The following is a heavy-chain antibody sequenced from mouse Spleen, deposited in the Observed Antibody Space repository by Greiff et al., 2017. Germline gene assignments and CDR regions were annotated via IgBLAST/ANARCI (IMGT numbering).Heavy chain of an antibody. D-gene: IGHD1-1*01. CDR3: ARGATVVADYYAMDY. CDR1: GFNIKDYY. CDR2: IDPENGNT. V-gene: IGHV14-1*02. J-gene: IGHJ4*01. Sequence: VQLKQSGAELVRPGALVKLSCKASGFNIKDYYMHWVKQRPEQGLEWIGWIDPENGNTIYDPKFQGKASITADTSSNTAYLQLSSLTSEDTAVYYCARGATVVADYYAMDYWGQGTSVTVSS.